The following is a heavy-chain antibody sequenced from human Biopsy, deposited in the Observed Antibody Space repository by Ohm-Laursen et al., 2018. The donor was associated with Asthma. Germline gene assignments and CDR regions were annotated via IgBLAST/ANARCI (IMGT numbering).Heavy chain of an antibody. CDR1: GYTFIHFA. Sequence: ASVKVSCKVSGYTFIHFAIHWVRQAPGQRLEWMGWINAGDGNTKYSQKFQGRVTITRDTSASTAYMDLRSLRSEDTAMYYCARTYYDFLTGQVNDAFALWGQGTLVTVSS. CDR2: INAGDGNT. J-gene: IGHJ4*02. CDR3: ARTYYDFLTGQVNDAFAL. D-gene: IGHD3-9*01. V-gene: IGHV1-3*01.